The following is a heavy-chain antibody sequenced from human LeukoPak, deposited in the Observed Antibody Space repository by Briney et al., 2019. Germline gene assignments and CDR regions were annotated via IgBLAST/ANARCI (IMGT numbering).Heavy chain of an antibody. Sequence: SETLSLTCTVSGGSISSSSYYWGWIRQPPGKGLEWIGSIYYSGSTYYNPSLKSRVTISVDTSKNQFSLKLSSVTAADTAVYYCARRYCSGGSCYSDNWFDPWGQGTLVTVSS. CDR3: ARRYCSGGSCYSDNWFDP. J-gene: IGHJ5*02. CDR2: IYYSGST. D-gene: IGHD2-15*01. CDR1: GGSISSSSYY. V-gene: IGHV4-39*01.